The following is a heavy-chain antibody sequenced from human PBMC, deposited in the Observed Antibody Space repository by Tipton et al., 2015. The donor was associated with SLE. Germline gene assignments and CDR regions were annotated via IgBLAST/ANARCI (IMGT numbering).Heavy chain of an antibody. D-gene: IGHD6-19*01. J-gene: IGHJ4*02. CDR1: GGSITSYY. V-gene: IGHV4-59*12. CDR3: ARAEGAVAGLDY. Sequence: TLSLTCTVSGGSITSYYWSWIRQPPGKGLDWIGYIYYSGSTNYNPSLKSRVTISVDTSKNQFSLKLSSVTAADTAVYYCARAEGAVAGLDYWGQGTLVTVSS. CDR2: IYYSGST.